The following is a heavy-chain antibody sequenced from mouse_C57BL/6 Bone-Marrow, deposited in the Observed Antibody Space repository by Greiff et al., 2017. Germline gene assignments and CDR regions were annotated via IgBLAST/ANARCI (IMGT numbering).Heavy chain of an antibody. Sequence: QVQLQQSGAELARPGASVRLSCKASGYTFTSYGISWVKQRTGQGLEWIGEIYPRSGNTYYNEKFKGKATLTADKSSSTAYMELRSLTSEDSAVYFCARGDYYAMDYWGQGTSVTVSS. CDR2: IYPRSGNT. J-gene: IGHJ4*01. CDR3: ARGDYYAMDY. V-gene: IGHV1-81*01. CDR1: GYTFTSYG.